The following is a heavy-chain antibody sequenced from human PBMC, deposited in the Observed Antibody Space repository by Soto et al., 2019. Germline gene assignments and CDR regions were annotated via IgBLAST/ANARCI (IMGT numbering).Heavy chain of an antibody. CDR2: MNPNSGNT. CDR3: VRYGVAAYY. D-gene: IGHD2-8*01. Sequence: EASVKVSCKASGYTFTSYNINWVRQAPGQGLEWMGWMNPNSGNTGYAQTFQDRITLTRDTSITTAYMELSSLRSDDTAVYFCVRYGVAAYYWGQGRLVTVSS. V-gene: IGHV1-8*01. CDR1: GYTFTSYN. J-gene: IGHJ4*02.